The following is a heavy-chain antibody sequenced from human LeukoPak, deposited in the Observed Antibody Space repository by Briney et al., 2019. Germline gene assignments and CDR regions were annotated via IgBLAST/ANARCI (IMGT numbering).Heavy chain of an antibody. J-gene: IGHJ6*02. CDR2: IYYSGST. CDR3: ARQLAVAGTGGSHYYYYGMDV. CDR1: GGSISSSSYY. V-gene: IGHV4-39*01. Sequence: PSETLSLTCTVYGGSISSSSYYWGWIRQPPGKGLEWIGSIYYSGSTYYNPSLKSRVTISVDTSKNQFSLKLSSVTAADTAVYYCARQLAVAGTGGSHYYYYGMDVWGQGTTVTVSS. D-gene: IGHD6-19*01.